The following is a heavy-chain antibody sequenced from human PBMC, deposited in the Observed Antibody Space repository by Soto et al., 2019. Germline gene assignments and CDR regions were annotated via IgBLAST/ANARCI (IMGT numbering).Heavy chain of an antibody. CDR2: ISSSSSYI. D-gene: IGHD2-15*01. J-gene: IGHJ4*02. Sequence: EVPLVESGGGLVKPGGSLRLSCAASGFTFSSYSMNWVRQAPGKGLEWVSSISSSSSYIYYADSVKGRFTISRDNAKNSLYLQMNSLRAEDTAVYYCARGRRDCSGGSCYSDDYWGQGTLVTVSS. V-gene: IGHV3-21*01. CDR3: ARGRRDCSGGSCYSDDY. CDR1: GFTFSSYS.